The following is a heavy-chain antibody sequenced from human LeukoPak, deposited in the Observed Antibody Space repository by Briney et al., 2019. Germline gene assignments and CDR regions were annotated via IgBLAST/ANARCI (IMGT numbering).Heavy chain of an antibody. Sequence: KPSETLSLTCTVSGGSISSYYWSWIRQPPGKGLEWIGYIYYSGSTNYNPSLKSRVTISVDTSKNQFSLKLSSVTAADTAVYYCARGWDSSGWYNWFDPWGQGTLVTVSS. CDR2: IYYSGST. CDR1: GGSISSYY. J-gene: IGHJ5*02. D-gene: IGHD6-19*01. CDR3: ARGWDSSGWYNWFDP. V-gene: IGHV4-59*08.